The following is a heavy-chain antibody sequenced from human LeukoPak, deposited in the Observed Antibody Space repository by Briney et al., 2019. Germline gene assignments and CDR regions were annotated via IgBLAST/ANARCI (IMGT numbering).Heavy chain of an antibody. CDR1: GGSISSSSYY. J-gene: IGHJ5*02. D-gene: IGHD5-12*01. V-gene: IGHV4-39*07. CDR2: IYYSGST. CDR3: ARDGDIVATPYNWFDP. Sequence: PSETLSLTCTVSGGSISSSSYYWGWIRQPPGKGLEWIGSIYYSGSTYYNPSLKSRVTISVDTSKNQFSLKLSSVTAADTAVYYCARDGDIVATPYNWFDPWGQGTLVTVSS.